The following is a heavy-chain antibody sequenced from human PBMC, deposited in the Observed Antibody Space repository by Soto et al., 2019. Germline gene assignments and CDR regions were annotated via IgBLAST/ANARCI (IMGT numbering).Heavy chain of an antibody. CDR3: ARDSHSQQPIHRGGGGYVAV. J-gene: IGHJ6*03. D-gene: IGHD6-13*01. CDR2: IYFSGST. V-gene: IGHV4-31*11. CDR1: GGSISNGGYY. Sequence: QLQLEESGPGLVKPSQTLSLTCAVSGGSISNGGYYWSWIRQHPGKGLEWIGSIYFSGSTYYNPSLKCRVIISVAAPKGQFSLKLSSGTAADTAGYYWARDSHSQQPIHRGGGGYVAVWGKGATVSCSS.